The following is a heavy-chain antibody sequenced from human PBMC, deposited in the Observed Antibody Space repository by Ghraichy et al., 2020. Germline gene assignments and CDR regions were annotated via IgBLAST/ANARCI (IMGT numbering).Heavy chain of an antibody. Sequence: GGSLRLSCAASEFSLSNAWMSWVRQGPGKGLEWVGSINSKTDGGTTDYAAPVKGRFTISRDDSKNTLYLQMNSLKTEDTAVYYCATEPEYYGSGSYAIYWFDAWGQGTLVTVSS. CDR1: EFSLSNAW. V-gene: IGHV3-15*01. J-gene: IGHJ5*02. CDR3: ATEPEYYGSGSYAIYWFDA. CDR2: INSKTDGGTT. D-gene: IGHD3-10*01.